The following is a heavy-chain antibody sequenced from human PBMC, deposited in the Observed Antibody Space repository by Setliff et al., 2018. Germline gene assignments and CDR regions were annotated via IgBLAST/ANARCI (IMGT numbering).Heavy chain of an antibody. CDR2: IIGSGIST. V-gene: IGHV3-23*01. Sequence: PGGSLRLSCAASGFSLSSYAMSWVRQAPGKGLEWVSTIIGSGISTYYADSVQGRVTISRDNHKNTLHLQMNSLRVEDTAIYYCAKSPHDFWSGRVFFDYWGQGMLVTVSS. CDR3: AKSPHDFWSGRVFFDY. J-gene: IGHJ4*01. D-gene: IGHD3-3*01. CDR1: GFSLSSYA.